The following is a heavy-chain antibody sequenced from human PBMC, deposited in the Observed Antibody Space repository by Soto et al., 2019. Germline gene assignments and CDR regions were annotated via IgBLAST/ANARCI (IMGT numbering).Heavy chain of an antibody. V-gene: IGHV3-23*01. D-gene: IGHD3-10*01. CDR2: ISGSGETP. J-gene: IGHJ4*01. CDR3: AKDRRITMVRGVLRAFDS. CDR1: GFTFSNYP. Sequence: GGSLRLSCAASGFTFSNYPMSWVRQAPWKGLEWVSGISGSGETPYYADSVKGRFTISRDNYKKMLYLQMNSLRAEDTAVYYFAKDRRITMVRGVLRAFDSFGQGNLVTFCS.